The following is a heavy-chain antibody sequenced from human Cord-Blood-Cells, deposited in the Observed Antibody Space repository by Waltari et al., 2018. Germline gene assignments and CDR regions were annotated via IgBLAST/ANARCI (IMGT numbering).Heavy chain of an antibody. V-gene: IGHV4-34*01. CDR2: INHSGST. Sequence: QVQLQQWGAGLLKPSETLSLTCAVYGGSFSGYYWSWIRQPPGKGLGWIGEINHSGSTNNNPSLKSRVTISVDTSKNQFSLKLSSVTAADTAVYYCARIVVVPAAMGYYYYGMDVWGQGTTVTVSS. J-gene: IGHJ6*02. D-gene: IGHD2-2*01. CDR3: ARIVVVPAAMGYYYYGMDV. CDR1: GGSFSGYY.